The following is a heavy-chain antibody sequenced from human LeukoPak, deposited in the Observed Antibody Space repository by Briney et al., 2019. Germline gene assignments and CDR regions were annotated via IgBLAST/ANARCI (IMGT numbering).Heavy chain of an antibody. D-gene: IGHD4-11*01. CDR2: IYTSGST. J-gene: IGHJ4*02. V-gene: IGHV4-61*02. CDR3: ATMTTVTYLFDY. Sequence: SSETLSLTCPVSGGSISSGSYYWSWIRQPAGKGLEWIGRIYTSGSTNYNPSLKSRVTISVDTSKNQFSLKLSSVTAADTAVYYCATMTTVTYLFDYWGQGTLVTVSS. CDR1: GGSISSGSYY.